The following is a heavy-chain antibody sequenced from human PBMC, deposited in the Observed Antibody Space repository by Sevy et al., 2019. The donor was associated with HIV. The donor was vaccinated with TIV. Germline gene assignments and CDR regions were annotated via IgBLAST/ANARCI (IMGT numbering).Heavy chain of an antibody. D-gene: IGHD3-16*02. CDR3: TRDQYDYVWGSYRTLFDY. Sequence: GGSLRLSCTASGFTFGDYAMSWVRQAPGKGLEWVGFIRSKAYGGTTEYAASVKGRFTISRDDSKSIAYLQMNSLKTEDTAVYYCTRDQYDYVWGSYRTLFDYWGQGTLVIVSS. CDR2: IRSKAYGGTT. CDR1: GFTFGDYA. V-gene: IGHV3-49*04. J-gene: IGHJ4*02.